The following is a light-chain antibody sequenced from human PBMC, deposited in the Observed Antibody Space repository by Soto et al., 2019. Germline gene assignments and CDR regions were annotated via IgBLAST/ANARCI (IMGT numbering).Light chain of an antibody. J-gene: IGKJ1*01. Sequence: DIQLTQSPSTLSASVGDRVTITCRASRSIINWLAWYQQKSGKGPKILIYKASNLQTGVPSRFSGSGYGTEFTLTISSLQPDDVATYYCQQYSDHWTFGQGTKVDIK. CDR1: RSIINW. V-gene: IGKV1-5*03. CDR2: KAS. CDR3: QQYSDHWT.